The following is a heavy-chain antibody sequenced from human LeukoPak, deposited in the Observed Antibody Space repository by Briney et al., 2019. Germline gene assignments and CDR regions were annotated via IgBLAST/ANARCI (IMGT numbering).Heavy chain of an antibody. CDR2: IYYSGST. CDR1: GGSISSYY. Sequence: SETLSLTCTVSGGSISSYYWSWIRQPPGKGLEWFGYIYYSGSTNYNPSLKSRFSISVDTSKNQYSLKLSSVTAADTAVYYCARDREGENAFDIWGQGTMVTVSS. D-gene: IGHD3-16*01. CDR3: ARDREGENAFDI. J-gene: IGHJ3*02. V-gene: IGHV4-59*01.